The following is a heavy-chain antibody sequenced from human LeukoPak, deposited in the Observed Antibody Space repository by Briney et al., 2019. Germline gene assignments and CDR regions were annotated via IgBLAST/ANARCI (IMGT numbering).Heavy chain of an antibody. V-gene: IGHV3-30*02. CDR2: IRYDGSNK. CDR3: AKDPYRIAVAGTGPDY. Sequence: TGGSLRLSCAASGFTFSSYGMHWVRQAPGKGLEWVAFIRYDGSNKYYADSVKGRFTISRDNSKNTLYLQMNSLRAEDMAVYYCAKDPYRIAVAGTGPDYWGQGTLVTVSS. J-gene: IGHJ4*02. CDR1: GFTFSSYG. D-gene: IGHD6-19*01.